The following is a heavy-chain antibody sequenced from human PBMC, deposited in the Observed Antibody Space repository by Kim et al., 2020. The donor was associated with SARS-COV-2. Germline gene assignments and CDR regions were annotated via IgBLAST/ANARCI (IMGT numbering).Heavy chain of an antibody. J-gene: IGHJ4*02. V-gene: IGHV3-11*05. D-gene: IGHD3-10*01. CDR2: ITTSMYT. Sequence: GGSLRLSCAASGFSFSDYYMTWIRQAPGKGLEWVSYITTSMYTNYADSVKGRFTISRDNAKNSLYLQMNSLRAEDTAVYYCARDAYGLDYWGQGTLVTVSS. CDR1: GFSFSDYY. CDR3: ARDAYGLDY.